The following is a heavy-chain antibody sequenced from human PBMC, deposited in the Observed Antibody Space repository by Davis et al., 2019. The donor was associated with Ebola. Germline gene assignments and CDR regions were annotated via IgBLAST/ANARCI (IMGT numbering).Heavy chain of an antibody. J-gene: IGHJ3*02. Sequence: SETLSLTCTVSGGSISSSSYYWGWIRQPPGKGLEWIGSIYYSGSTYYNPSLKSRVTISVDMSKNQFSLRLSSVTAADTAIYYCARPSRQYLGNDAFDIWGQGTKVTVSS. CDR3: ARPSRQYLGNDAFDI. CDR2: IYYSGST. D-gene: IGHD2/OR15-2a*01. CDR1: GGSISSSSYY. V-gene: IGHV4-39*07.